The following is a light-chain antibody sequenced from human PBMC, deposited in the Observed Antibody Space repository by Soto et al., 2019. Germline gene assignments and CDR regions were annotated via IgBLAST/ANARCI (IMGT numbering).Light chain of an antibody. CDR3: QQRSSWPLT. J-gene: IGKJ4*01. CDR2: GAS. CDR1: QRISSRY. V-gene: IGKV3D-20*02. Sequence: EIVLTQSPGTLSLSPGERATLSCRASQRISSRYLAWYQQKPGQAPRLLISGASTRATGIPDRFSGSGSGTDFTLTISSLEPEDFAVYFCQQRSSWPLTFGGGTMVEIK.